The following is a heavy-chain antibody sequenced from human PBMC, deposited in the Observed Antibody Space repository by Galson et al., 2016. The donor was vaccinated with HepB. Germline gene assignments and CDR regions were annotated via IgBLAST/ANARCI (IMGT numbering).Heavy chain of an antibody. Sequence: SLRLSCAASGFTFSGHAMNWVRQAPGKGLEWVSGISDSGATTYYADSVEGRFTISRANSKNTLYLQMNSLRAEDTAVYYCAARAVAVAGRGYYYDYGMDVWGQGTTVTVSS. D-gene: IGHD6-19*01. CDR3: AARAVAVAGRGYYYDYGMDV. CDR2: ISDSGATT. J-gene: IGHJ6*02. CDR1: GFTFSGHA. V-gene: IGHV3-23*01.